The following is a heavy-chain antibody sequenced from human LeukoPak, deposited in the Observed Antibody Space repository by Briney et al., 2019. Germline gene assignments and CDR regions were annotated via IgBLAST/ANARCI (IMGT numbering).Heavy chain of an antibody. Sequence: LRLPCASSEFTFSDYYMSWIRQAPGKGLEWMSYISSSGSTIYYADSVKGRFTISRDNAKNSLYLQMNSLRAEDTAVYYCARDCSGGSCYPTFGDYFDYWGQGTLVTVSS. CDR1: EFTFSDYY. CDR3: ARDCSGGSCYPTFGDYFDY. J-gene: IGHJ4*02. V-gene: IGHV3-11*01. D-gene: IGHD2-15*01. CDR2: ISSSGSTI.